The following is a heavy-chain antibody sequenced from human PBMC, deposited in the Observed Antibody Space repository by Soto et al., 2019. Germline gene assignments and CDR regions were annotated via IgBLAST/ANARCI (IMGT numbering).Heavy chain of an antibody. CDR3: ARAKYNWNSPPDY. CDR1: GGSISSSSYY. J-gene: IGHJ4*02. Sequence: QLQLQESGPGLVKPSETLSLTCTVSGGSISSSSYYWGWIRQPPGKGLEWIGSIYYSGSTYYNPSLKSRVTISVDTSKNQFSLKLSSVTAADTAVYYCARAKYNWNSPPDYWGQGTLVTVSS. D-gene: IGHD1-7*01. V-gene: IGHV4-39*01. CDR2: IYYSGST.